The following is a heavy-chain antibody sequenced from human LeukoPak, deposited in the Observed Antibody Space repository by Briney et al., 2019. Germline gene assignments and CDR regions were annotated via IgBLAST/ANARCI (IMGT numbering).Heavy chain of an antibody. Sequence: SETLSLTCAVYGGSFSGYYWNWIRQPAGKGLEWIGRIFTGGSTNYSPSLRSRVTMSVDTSKNQFSLKLSSVTAADTAVYYCARDRGNNYGFTYDFWGQGTLVTVSS. CDR2: IFTGGST. J-gene: IGHJ4*02. D-gene: IGHD5-18*01. CDR1: GGSFSGYY. V-gene: IGHV4-4*07. CDR3: ARDRGNNYGFTYDF.